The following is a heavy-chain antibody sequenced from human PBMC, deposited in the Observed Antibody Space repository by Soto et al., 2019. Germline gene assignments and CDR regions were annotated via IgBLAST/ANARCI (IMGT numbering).Heavy chain of an antibody. J-gene: IGHJ6*02. Sequence: PRGSLSPSCVASALSVSSQGMHCVRQGPSNGLGWVAVISYDGSNKYYADSVKGRFTISRDNSKNTLYLQMNSLRAEDTAVYYCAKGGLDYGDYKSYYYGMDVWGQGATVTVSS. D-gene: IGHD4-17*01. CDR3: AKGGLDYGDYKSYYYGMDV. V-gene: IGHV3-30*18. CDR1: ALSVSSQG. CDR2: ISYDGSNK.